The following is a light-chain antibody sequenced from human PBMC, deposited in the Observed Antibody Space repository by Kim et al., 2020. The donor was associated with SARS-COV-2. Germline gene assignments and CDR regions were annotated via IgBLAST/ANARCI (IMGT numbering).Light chain of an antibody. CDR1: QSIRSNS. CDR3: QQYDNLPRT. Sequence: EIVLTQSPGTLSLSPGERATLSCWASQSIRSNSLAWYQQKPGQAPRLLIYAASSRATGIPDRFSGSGSGTDFTLTISRLEPEDLAVYFCQQYDNLPRTFGQGTKVDIK. J-gene: IGKJ1*01. V-gene: IGKV3-20*01. CDR2: AAS.